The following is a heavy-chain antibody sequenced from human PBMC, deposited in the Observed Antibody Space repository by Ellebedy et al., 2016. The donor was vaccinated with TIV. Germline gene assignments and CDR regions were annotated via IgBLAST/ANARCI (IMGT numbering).Heavy chain of an antibody. Sequence: GESLKISXAASGFTFNNSALSWVRQAPGEGLEWVSAISGSGTITYSADSVKGRFTISRDNSKNALYLQMSSLRAEDTAVYYCAKQRGGSVYYYGMDVWGQGTTVTVSS. CDR1: GFTFNNSA. J-gene: IGHJ6*02. V-gene: IGHV3-23*01. CDR3: AKQRGGSVYYYGMDV. CDR2: ISGSGTIT. D-gene: IGHD3-10*01.